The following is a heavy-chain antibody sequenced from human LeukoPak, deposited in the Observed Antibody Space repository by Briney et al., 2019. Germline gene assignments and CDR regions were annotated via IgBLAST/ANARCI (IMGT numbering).Heavy chain of an antibody. Sequence: GASVKVSCKASGYTFAGYYMHCVRQAPGQGLEWMGWINPNSGGTNYAQKFQGRVTMTRDTSISTAYMELSRLRSDDTAVYYCARQRGYSGYVDFDYWGQGTLVTVSS. D-gene: IGHD5-12*01. CDR3: ARQRGYSGYVDFDY. V-gene: IGHV1-2*02. CDR2: INPNSGGT. J-gene: IGHJ4*02. CDR1: GYTFAGYY.